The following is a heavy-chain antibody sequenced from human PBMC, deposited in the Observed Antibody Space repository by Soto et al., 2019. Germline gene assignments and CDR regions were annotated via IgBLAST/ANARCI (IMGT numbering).Heavy chain of an antibody. Sequence: QVQLLQSGAEVKKLGASVKVSCEASGYTFATYGITWARQAPGQGLEWMGWISVYNGNTKYAEKLQGRVTMTRDTSTSTAYMELRSLRSDDTAVYYCARDESGYSYGYDYWGQGTLVTVSS. CDR3: ARDESGYSYGYDY. CDR1: GYTFATYG. J-gene: IGHJ4*02. CDR2: ISVYNGNT. V-gene: IGHV1-18*01. D-gene: IGHD5-18*01.